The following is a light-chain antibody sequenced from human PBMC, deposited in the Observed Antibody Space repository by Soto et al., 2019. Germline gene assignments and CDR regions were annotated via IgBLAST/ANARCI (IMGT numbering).Light chain of an antibody. CDR2: LGS. J-gene: IGKJ1*01. CDR3: MQALQTGWT. CDR1: QSLLHSNGFNY. V-gene: IGKV2-28*01. Sequence: DIVTTQSPLSLPVTPGEPASISCRSSQSLLHSNGFNYLDWYLQKPGQSPQLLIYLGSTRASGVPDRFSGSGSGTDFTLKISRVEAEDVGVYYCMQALQTGWTFGQGTKVEIK.